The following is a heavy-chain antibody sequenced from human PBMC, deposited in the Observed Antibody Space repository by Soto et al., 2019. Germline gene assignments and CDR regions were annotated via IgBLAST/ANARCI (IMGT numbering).Heavy chain of an antibody. V-gene: IGHV3-21*01. D-gene: IGHD5-18*01. CDR3: ARDPGYEDYYYYGMAV. CDR1: GFTFSSYR. Sequence: PGGSLRLSCAASGFTFSSYRTNWVRQAPGKGLDWVSSISSSSSHIYYADSVKGRFTISRHNAKSSLYLQMNSLRAKDTAVYYCARDPGYEDYYYYGMAVWGQGTTGTVS. J-gene: IGHJ6*02. CDR2: ISSSSSHI.